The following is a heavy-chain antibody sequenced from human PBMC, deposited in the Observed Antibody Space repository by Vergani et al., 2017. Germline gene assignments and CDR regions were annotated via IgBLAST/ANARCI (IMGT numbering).Heavy chain of an antibody. J-gene: IGHJ4*02. CDR1: GYSFTSYW. CDR3: ALAWFGELLWIDY. CDR2: IDPSDSYT. D-gene: IGHD3-10*01. V-gene: IGHV5-10-1*03. Sequence: DVQQVQSGAEVKKPGESLRISCKVSGYSFTSYWISWVSQMPGKGLEWMGRIDPSDSYTNYSPSFQGHVTISSDKSISTAYLQWSSLKASATAMYYCALAWFGELLWIDYWGQGTLVTVSS.